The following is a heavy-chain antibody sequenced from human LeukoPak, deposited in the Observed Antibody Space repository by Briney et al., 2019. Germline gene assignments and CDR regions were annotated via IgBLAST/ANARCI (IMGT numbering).Heavy chain of an antibody. D-gene: IGHD3-10*01. Sequence: GGSLRLSCAASGFTFSSYEMNWVRQAPGKGLEWVSYISSSGSTTYYADSVKGRFTISRDNAKNSLYLRMNSLRAEDTAVYYCARGDYYGSGSPSDYWGQGTLVTVSS. CDR1: GFTFSSYE. CDR3: ARGDYYGSGSPSDY. V-gene: IGHV3-48*03. CDR2: ISSSGSTT. J-gene: IGHJ4*02.